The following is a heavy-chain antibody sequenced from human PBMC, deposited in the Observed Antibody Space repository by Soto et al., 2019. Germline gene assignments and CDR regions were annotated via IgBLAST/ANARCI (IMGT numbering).Heavy chain of an antibody. CDR3: TLGWNYVIRY. CDR2: IKSKTDGGTT. D-gene: IGHD1-7*01. V-gene: IGHV3-15*01. Sequence: LRLSCVPSGFTYNTAWMSWVRQAPGKGLEWLGRIKSKTDGGTTDYAAPVKGRFTISRDDSKNTLYMEMNSLKTEDTAVYYCTLGWNYVIRYWGQGTLVTVSS. J-gene: IGHJ4*02. CDR1: GFTYNTAW.